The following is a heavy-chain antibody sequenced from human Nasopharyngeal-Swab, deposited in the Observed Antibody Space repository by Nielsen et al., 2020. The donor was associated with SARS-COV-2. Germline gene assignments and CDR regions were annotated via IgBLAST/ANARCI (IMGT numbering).Heavy chain of an antibody. Sequence: SETLSLTCTVSGGSISSYYWSWIRQPPGKGLEWIGYIYYSGGTNYNPSLKSRVTISVDTSRNQFSLKLSSVTAADTAVYYCARVVPAAIGNWYFDLWGRGTLVTVSS. J-gene: IGHJ2*01. CDR2: IYYSGGT. V-gene: IGHV4-59*01. CDR3: ARVVPAAIGNWYFDL. D-gene: IGHD2-2*01. CDR1: GGSISSYY.